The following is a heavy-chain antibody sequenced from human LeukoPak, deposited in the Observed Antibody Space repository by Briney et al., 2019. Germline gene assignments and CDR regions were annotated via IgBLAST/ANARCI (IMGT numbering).Heavy chain of an antibody. CDR2: IYYTGTT. V-gene: IGHV4-39*01. D-gene: IGHD2-2*01. J-gene: IGHJ3*02. Sequence: SETLSLTCTVSGGSISSSAYYWGWIRQPPGQGLEWVGSIYYTGTTSYNPSLTSRVSISVDTSKSQFSLKLSSVTAADTAVYYCARAYCSSTSCPNHDAFDIWGQGTMVTVSS. CDR1: GGSISSSAYY. CDR3: ARAYCSSTSCPNHDAFDI.